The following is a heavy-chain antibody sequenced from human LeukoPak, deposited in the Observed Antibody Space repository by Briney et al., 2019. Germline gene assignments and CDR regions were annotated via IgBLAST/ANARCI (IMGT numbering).Heavy chain of an antibody. Sequence: SGGSLRLSCAASGFTFSNYAMSWVRQAPGKGLEWVSSISSSSSYIYYADSVKGRFTISRDNAKNSLYLQMNSLRAEDTAVYYCARGRRGYQLLCLDYWGQGTLVTVSS. CDR1: GFTFSNYA. CDR3: ARGRRGYQLLCLDY. J-gene: IGHJ4*02. V-gene: IGHV3-21*01. D-gene: IGHD2-2*01. CDR2: ISSSSSYI.